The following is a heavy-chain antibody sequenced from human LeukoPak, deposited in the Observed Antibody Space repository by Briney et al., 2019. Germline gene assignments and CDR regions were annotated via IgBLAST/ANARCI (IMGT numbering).Heavy chain of an antibody. J-gene: IGHJ2*01. Sequence: GGSLRLSCAASGFTFSDYYMSWLRQAPGKGLEWVSYISSSGSTIYYADSVKGRFTISRDNSRNAVFLQMISPRDDDTAIYYCAKIERWLVHGFDLWGRGTLVTVSS. CDR1: GFTFSDYY. D-gene: IGHD6-19*01. V-gene: IGHV3-11*01. CDR2: ISSSGSTI. CDR3: AKIERWLVHGFDL.